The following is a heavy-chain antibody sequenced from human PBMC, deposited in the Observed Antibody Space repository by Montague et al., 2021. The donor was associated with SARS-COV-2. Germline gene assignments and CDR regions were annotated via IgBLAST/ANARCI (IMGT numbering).Heavy chain of an antibody. J-gene: IGHJ5*01. CDR2: IYWDDDK. Sequence: PALVKPTQTLTLTCTFSGFSLNTSGEGVGWVRQPPGKALERLALIYWDDDKRYSPSLKSRSTISKDTTKNEVVLTVPNMDPVDTATYYCARYGDYGSWFDPWGQGTLVTVSS. V-gene: IGHV2-5*02. D-gene: IGHD4-17*01. CDR3: ARYGDYGSWFDP. CDR1: GFSLNTSGEG.